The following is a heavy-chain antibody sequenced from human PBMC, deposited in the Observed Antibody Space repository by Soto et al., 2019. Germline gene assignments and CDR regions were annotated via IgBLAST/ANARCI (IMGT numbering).Heavy chain of an antibody. V-gene: IGHV4-59*01. CDR3: ARRLPADAYGMDV. J-gene: IGHJ6*02. D-gene: IGHD2-2*01. CDR2: IYDSGST. CDR1: GGYISSDY. Sequence: SETLSLTCTVSGGYISSDYWDWIRQPPGKGLEWIGYIYDSGSTNYNPSLKHRVIISVDTSKNQFSLKLTSMTAADTAVYYCARRLPADAYGMDVWGQGTTVTVSS.